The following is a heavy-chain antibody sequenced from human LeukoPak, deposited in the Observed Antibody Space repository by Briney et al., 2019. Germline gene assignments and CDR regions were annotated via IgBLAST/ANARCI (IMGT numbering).Heavy chain of an antibody. Sequence: SETLSLTCSVSGGFNTHYYWTWIRQPPGKGLELIGCIYHSGSTKYNPSLNSRVTISVDTSKNQFSLKLSSVTAADTAVYYCARVLHGDYDSSFDYWGQGTLVTVSS. V-gene: IGHV4-59*01. J-gene: IGHJ4*02. CDR3: ARVLHGDYDSSFDY. CDR2: IYHSGST. D-gene: IGHD4-17*01. CDR1: GGFNTHYY.